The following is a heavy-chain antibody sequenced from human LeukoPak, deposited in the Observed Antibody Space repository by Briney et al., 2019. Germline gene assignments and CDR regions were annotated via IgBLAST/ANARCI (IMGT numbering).Heavy chain of an antibody. Sequence: PSQTLSLTRAASGGSLTSYHWSSISQPPPTGPACTGYIHSSGSTNYNPSLKSRVTISVDTSKNQFSLKLSSVTAADTAVYYCARVVLWFGHRFDPWGQGTLVTVSS. CDR2: IHSSGST. D-gene: IGHD3-10*01. V-gene: IGHV4-59*01. J-gene: IGHJ5*02. CDR1: GGSLTSYH. CDR3: ARVVLWFGHRFDP.